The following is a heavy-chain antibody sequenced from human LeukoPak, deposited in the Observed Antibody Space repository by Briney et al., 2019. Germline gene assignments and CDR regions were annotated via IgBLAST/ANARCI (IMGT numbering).Heavy chain of an antibody. CDR2: INEDGSVT. V-gene: IGHV3-7*05. J-gene: IGHJ5*01. CDR3: WRWRGHAFFES. CDR1: GFTFSTNW. Sequence: PGGSLRLSCPAYGFTFSTNWMTWLRQAPGKGLEWVAHINEDGSVTEYSESVKGRFTVSRDNAKNSLYLQMNTLRAEDAAVYDCWRWRGHAFFESWGQGTLVTVSS. D-gene: IGHD3-16*01.